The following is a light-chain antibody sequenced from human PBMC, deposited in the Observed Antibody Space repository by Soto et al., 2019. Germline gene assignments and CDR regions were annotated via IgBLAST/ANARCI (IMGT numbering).Light chain of an antibody. CDR1: QSVSTS. J-gene: IGKJ5*01. CDR3: QQRGSWPLIT. CDR2: EAS. V-gene: IGKV3-11*01. Sequence: ETVLTQSPASLSLSPGERATLSCRASQSVSTSLAWYQQKPGQAPRLLIHEASSRATGIPARFSGSGSGTDFTLNISSLEHEDSAVYYCQQRGSWPLITFGQGTRLEIK.